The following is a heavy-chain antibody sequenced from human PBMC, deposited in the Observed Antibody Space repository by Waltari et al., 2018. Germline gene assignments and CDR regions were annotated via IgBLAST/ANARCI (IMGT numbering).Heavy chain of an antibody. J-gene: IGHJ4*02. D-gene: IGHD3-10*01. CDR2: FDAEDGET. V-gene: IGHV1-24*01. CDR3: ATGGYYGSGSSIGIGLDY. CDR1: GSTLTELS. Sequence: QVQLVQSGAEVKKPGASVKVSCKVSGSTLTELSMHWVRPAPGNGLEWMGGFDAEDGETIYAQKFQGRVTMTEDTSTDTAYMELSSLRSEDTAVYYCATGGYYGSGSSIGIGLDYWGQGTLVTVSS.